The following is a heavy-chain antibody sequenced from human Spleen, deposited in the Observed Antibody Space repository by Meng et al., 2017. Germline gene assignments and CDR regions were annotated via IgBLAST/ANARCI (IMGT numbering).Heavy chain of an antibody. D-gene: IGHD2-2*01. CDR3: ARDDCGSTSCYIDS. V-gene: IGHV3-66*02. Sequence: GESLKISCAASGFTVSSNYMSWVRQAPGKGLEWVSVIYSGGSTYYADSVKGRFTVSRDNSKNTLYLQMNSLRPEDTAVYYCARDDCGSTSCYIDSWGQGTLVTVSS. J-gene: IGHJ4*02. CDR2: IYSGGST. CDR1: GFTVSSNY.